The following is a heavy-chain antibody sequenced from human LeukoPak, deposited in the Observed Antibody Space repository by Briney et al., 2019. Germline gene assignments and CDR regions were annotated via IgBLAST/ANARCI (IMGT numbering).Heavy chain of an antibody. V-gene: IGHV1-8*01. CDR3: ARGRGAARPFEDWFDP. CDR2: MNPNSGNT. D-gene: IGHD6-6*01. J-gene: IGHJ5*02. CDR1: GYTLTSYD. Sequence: ASVKVSCKASGYTLTSYDINWVRQATGQGLEWMGWMNPNSGNTGYAQKFQGRVTMTRNTSISTAYMELSSLRSEDTAVYYCARGRGAARPFEDWFDPWGQGTLVTVSS.